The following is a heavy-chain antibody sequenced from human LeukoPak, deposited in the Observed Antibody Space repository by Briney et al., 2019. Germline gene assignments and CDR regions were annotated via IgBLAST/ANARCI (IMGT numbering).Heavy chain of an antibody. CDR3: AKPNYYYDSSGYLFDY. Sequence: GGSLRLSCAASGFTFSSYAMSWARQAPGKGLEWVSAISGSGGSTYYADSVKGRFTISRDNSKNTLYLQMNSLRAEDTAVYYCAKPNYYYDSSGYLFDYWGQGTLVTVSS. V-gene: IGHV3-23*01. CDR2: ISGSGGST. CDR1: GFTFSSYA. J-gene: IGHJ4*02. D-gene: IGHD3-22*01.